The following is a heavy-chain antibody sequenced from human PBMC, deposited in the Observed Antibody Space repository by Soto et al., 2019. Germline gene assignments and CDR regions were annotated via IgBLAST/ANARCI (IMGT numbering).Heavy chain of an antibody. Sequence: SETLSLTCAVSGSSISPFYWAWIRQRPGKGLEWIGNIYYTGSTNYNPSHRSRVTISVDTSKKQVSLKVTSVTAADTAVYYCARAGGYYGDYPNFDYWGQGTLVTVSS. J-gene: IGHJ4*02. CDR1: GSSISPFY. CDR3: ARAGGYYGDYPNFDY. CDR2: IYYTGST. V-gene: IGHV4-59*01. D-gene: IGHD4-17*01.